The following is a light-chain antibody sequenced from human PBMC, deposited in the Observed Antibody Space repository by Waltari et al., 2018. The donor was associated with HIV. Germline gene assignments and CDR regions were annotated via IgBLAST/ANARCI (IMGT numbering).Light chain of an antibody. Sequence: QSALTQPASVSGSLGQSITISCTGTSRDVGGDHYHPWYQQQPGTGAKVRHLEGRTRPSGFSRRFSASKSVNTASLTISVLQPEDEAHYYCSSYTSTTTLLFGGGTKLSVL. CDR1: SRDVGGDHY. V-gene: IGLV2-14*01. J-gene: IGLJ2*01. CDR3: SSYTSTTTLL. CDR2: EGR.